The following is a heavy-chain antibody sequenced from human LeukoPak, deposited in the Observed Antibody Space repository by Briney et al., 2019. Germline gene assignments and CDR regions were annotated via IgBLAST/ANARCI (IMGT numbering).Heavy chain of an antibody. Sequence: PGGSLRLSCAASGFTFSDYYMSWIRQAPGKGLEWVSYISSSGSTIYYADSVKGRFTISRDNSKNTLYLQMNSLRAEDTAVYYCAKDRGIAARPPPAYYFDYWGQRTLVTVSS. D-gene: IGHD6-6*01. CDR2: ISSSGSTI. V-gene: IGHV3-11*04. CDR3: AKDRGIAARPPPAYYFDY. CDR1: GFTFSDYY. J-gene: IGHJ4*02.